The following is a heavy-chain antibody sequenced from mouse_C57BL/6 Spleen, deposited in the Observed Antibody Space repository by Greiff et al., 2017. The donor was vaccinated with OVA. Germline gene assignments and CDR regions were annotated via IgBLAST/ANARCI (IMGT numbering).Heavy chain of an antibody. CDR3: ARHYYGRYYAMDY. J-gene: IGHJ4*01. V-gene: IGHV1-18*01. CDR1: GYTFTDYN. CDR2: INPNNGGT. D-gene: IGHD1-1*01. Sequence: VQLQQSGPELVKPGASVKIPCKASGYTFTDYNMDWVKQSHGKSLEWIGDINPNNGGTIYNQKFKGKATLTVDKSSSTAYMELRSLTSEDTAVYYCARHYYGRYYAMDYWGQGTSVTVSS.